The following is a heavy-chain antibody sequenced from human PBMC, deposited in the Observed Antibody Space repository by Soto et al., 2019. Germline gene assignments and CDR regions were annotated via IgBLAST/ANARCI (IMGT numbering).Heavy chain of an antibody. D-gene: IGHD2-2*01. V-gene: IGHV4-61*01. J-gene: IGHJ5*02. CDR1: CGSVSSGNYY. CDR3: AREQGYCSSISCYNWFDP. CDR2: IYYGSS. Sequence: SETLSLTCTVSCGSVSSGNYYWSWIRQPPGKGLEWIGYIYYGSSNYNPSLKSRVSISIDTSKNQFSLKLSSVTAADTAVYYCAREQGYCSSISCYNWFDPWGQGTLVTVSS.